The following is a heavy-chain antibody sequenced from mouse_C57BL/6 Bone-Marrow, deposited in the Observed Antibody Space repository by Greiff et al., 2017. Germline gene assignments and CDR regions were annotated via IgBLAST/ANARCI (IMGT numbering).Heavy chain of an antibody. CDR3: ARSSTDYYAMDY. CDR1: AYTFTDSY. D-gene: IGHD4-1*02. J-gene: IGHJ4*01. V-gene: IGHV1-26*01. CDR2: INPNNGGT. Sequence: EVQLQQSGPELLNPGASVKISSKASAYTFTDSYMNWVKQSHGKSLEWIGDINPNNGGTSYNQKFKGKATLTVDKSSSTAYMELRSLTTEDSAVDYCARSSTDYYAMDYWGQGTSVTVSS.